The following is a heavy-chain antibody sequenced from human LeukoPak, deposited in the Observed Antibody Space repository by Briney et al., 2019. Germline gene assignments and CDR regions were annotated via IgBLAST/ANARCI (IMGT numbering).Heavy chain of an antibody. V-gene: IGHV5-51*01. D-gene: IGHD1-26*01. Sequence: GASVKVSCKASGYTFTNYWIGWVRQMPGKGREWMGIIYPGDSDTRYSPSFQGQVTISADKSISTAYLQWSSLKASDTAMYYCARHLSAGTRYFDYWGQGTLVTVSS. J-gene: IGHJ4*02. CDR1: GYTFTNYW. CDR2: IYPGDSDT. CDR3: ARHLSAGTRYFDY.